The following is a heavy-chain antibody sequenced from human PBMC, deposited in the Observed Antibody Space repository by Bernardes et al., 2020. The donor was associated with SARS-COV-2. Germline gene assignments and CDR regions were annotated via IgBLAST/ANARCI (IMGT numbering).Heavy chain of an antibody. CDR1: GFTFGDYA. CDR3: TRDQGYDFGSGYWPQEY. D-gene: IGHD3-3*01. J-gene: IGHJ4*02. V-gene: IGHV3-49*03. CDR2: SRSKAYGGTT. Sequence: GGSLRLSCTTSGFTFGDYAMNWFRQAPGKGLEWVAFSRSKAYGGTTEYAASVKGRFNISRDDSKSIVYLQMNSLKTEDTAVYYCTRDQGYDFGSGYWPQEYWGQGMLVTVSS.